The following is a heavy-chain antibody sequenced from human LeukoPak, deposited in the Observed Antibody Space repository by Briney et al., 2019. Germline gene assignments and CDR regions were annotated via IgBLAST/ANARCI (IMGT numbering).Heavy chain of an antibody. CDR1: GGSISSYY. Sequence: SETLSLTCTVSGGSISSYYWSWIRQPPGKGLEWIGYIYYSGSTNYNPSLKSRVTISVDTSKNQFSLKLSSVTAADTAVYYCARLDYSYFDYWGQGTLVTVSS. V-gene: IGHV4-59*08. CDR2: IYYSGST. J-gene: IGHJ4*02. CDR3: ARLDYSYFDY. D-gene: IGHD4-11*01.